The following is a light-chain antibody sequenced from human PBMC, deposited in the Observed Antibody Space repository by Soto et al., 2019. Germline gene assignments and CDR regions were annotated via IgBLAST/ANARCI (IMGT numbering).Light chain of an antibody. J-gene: IGLJ3*02. Sequence: QSALTQPPSASGSPGQSVTISCTGTSSDVGAYKYVSWYKQYPGKAPKLMIYEVTQRPSGVPDRFSGSKSGNTASLTVSGLQAEDEAEYYCTSYVGNDIGVFGGGTKVTVL. V-gene: IGLV2-8*01. CDR2: EVT. CDR1: SSDVGAYKY. CDR3: TSYVGNDIGV.